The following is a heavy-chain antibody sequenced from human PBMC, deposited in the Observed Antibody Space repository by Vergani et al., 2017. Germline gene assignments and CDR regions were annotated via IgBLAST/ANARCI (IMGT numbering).Heavy chain of an antibody. Sequence: QVQLQESGPGLVKPSETLSLTCTVSGGSISSHYWSWIRQPPGKGLEWIGYIYYSGSTNYNPSLKIRVTSAGYTSKNQFSLKLSSVTAADTAVDYWARGGYSYGHEGYYYYGMDVWGQGTTVTVSS. CDR1: GGSISSHY. J-gene: IGHJ6*02. V-gene: IGHV4-59*11. D-gene: IGHD5-18*01. CDR3: ARGGYSYGHEGYYYYGMDV. CDR2: IYYSGST.